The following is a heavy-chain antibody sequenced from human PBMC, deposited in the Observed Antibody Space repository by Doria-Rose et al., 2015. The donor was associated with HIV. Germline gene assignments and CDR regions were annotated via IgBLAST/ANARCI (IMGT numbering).Heavy chain of an antibody. CDR2: TYYTGTS. Sequence: TLSLTCSVSGASVSSRGYYWNWIRQVPGKGLESLGYTYYTGTSDYSPSLKSRLNMAVDTSKNQFSLKLSFVTVADTAVYYCARMGSYRELDYWGQGALGTVSA. D-gene: IGHD3-3*01. CDR1: GASVSSRGYY. CDR3: ARMGSYRELDY. V-gene: IGHV4-31*03. J-gene: IGHJ4*02.